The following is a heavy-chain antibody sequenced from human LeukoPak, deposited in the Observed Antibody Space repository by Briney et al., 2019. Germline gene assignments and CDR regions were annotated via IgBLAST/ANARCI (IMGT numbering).Heavy chain of an antibody. D-gene: IGHD2-2*01. Sequence: SETLSLTXAVSGYSISSGYYWGWIRHPPGKGLEWIGSIYHSGSTYYNPSLKSRVTISVDTSKNQFSLKLSSVTAADTAVYYCARLTSSTSSPRYYYYYYYMDVWGKGTTVTVSS. CDR2: IYHSGST. CDR3: ARLTSSTSSPRYYYYYYYMDV. V-gene: IGHV4-38-2*01. CDR1: GYSISSGYY. J-gene: IGHJ6*03.